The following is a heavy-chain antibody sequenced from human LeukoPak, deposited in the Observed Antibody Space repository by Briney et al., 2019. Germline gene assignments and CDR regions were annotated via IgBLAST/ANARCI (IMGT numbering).Heavy chain of an antibody. CDR2: INPDGSTT. V-gene: IGHV3-74*01. J-gene: IGHJ6*03. CDR1: GFAFRNYW. D-gene: IGHD6-6*01. CDR3: AKYSSSSRSNYYYYMDV. Sequence: GGSLRLSCVASGFAFRNYWMYWVRQGPGKGLVWLSRINPDGSTTTYADSVKGRFTISRDNSKNTLYLQMNSLRAEDTAVYYCAKYSSSSRSNYYYYMDVWGKGTTVTVSS.